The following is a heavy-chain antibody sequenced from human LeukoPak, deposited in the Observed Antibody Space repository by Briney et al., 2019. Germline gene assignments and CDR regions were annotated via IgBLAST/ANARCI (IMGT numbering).Heavy chain of an antibody. J-gene: IGHJ6*03. CDR2: IIGSGGRT. CDR3: AKAGGGGAITMVRGVKGDYYYMDV. D-gene: IGHD3-10*01. CDR1: GFTFRRYV. Sequence: GGSLRLSCAAAGFTFRRYVMSWVRQAPGKGLEWVSDIIGSGGRTYYADSVKGRFTISRDNSKNTLYLQMNSLRVEGTAVYYCAKAGGGGAITMVRGVKGDYYYMDVWGKGTTVTISS. V-gene: IGHV3-23*01.